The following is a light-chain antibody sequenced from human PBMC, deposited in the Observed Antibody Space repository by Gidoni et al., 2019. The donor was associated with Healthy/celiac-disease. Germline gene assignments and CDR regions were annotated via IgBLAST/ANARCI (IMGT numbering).Light chain of an antibody. Sequence: DTQMTQSPSTLSASVGDRVTIFCRASKSICSWLVLYQQRPGKAPTLLIYKASSLESGVRSRFSGSGSETEFTLTISNLQPDDFATYYYRQYNSYSYTFGQGTKLEIK. CDR2: KAS. V-gene: IGKV1-5*03. CDR3: RQYNSYSYT. CDR1: KSICSW. J-gene: IGKJ2*01.